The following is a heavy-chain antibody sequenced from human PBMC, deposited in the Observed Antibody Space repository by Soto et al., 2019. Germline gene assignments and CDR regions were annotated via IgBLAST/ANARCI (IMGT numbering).Heavy chain of an antibody. CDR1: NGYIYSYY. Sequence: PSETLSPTCSVSNGYIYSYYWSWIRQPPGKGLEWIGYVFDTGATNYNPSLKGRVTISIDTSQKHFSLKLTSVTAADTAIYYCARGTNYHFDYWGQGTLVTVSS. CDR2: VFDTGAT. J-gene: IGHJ4*02. CDR3: ARGTNYHFDY. V-gene: IGHV4-59*01. D-gene: IGHD1-7*01.